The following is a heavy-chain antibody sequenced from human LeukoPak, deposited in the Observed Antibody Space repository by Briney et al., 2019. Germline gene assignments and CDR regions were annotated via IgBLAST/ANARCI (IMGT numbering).Heavy chain of an antibody. V-gene: IGHV4-34*01. CDR2: INHSGST. CDR1: GGSFSGYY. CDR3: ARRGNMGSSSRLKNRAFDY. Sequence: SETLSLTCAVYGGSFSGYYWSWIRQPPGKGLEWIGEINHSGSTNYNPSLKSRVTISVDTSKNQFSLKLSSVTAADTAVYYCARRGNMGSSSRLKNRAFDYWGQGTLVTVSS. D-gene: IGHD6-6*01. J-gene: IGHJ4*02.